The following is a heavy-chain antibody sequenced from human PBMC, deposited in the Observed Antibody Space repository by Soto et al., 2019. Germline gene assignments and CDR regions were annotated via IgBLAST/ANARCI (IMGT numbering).Heavy chain of an antibody. Sequence: GGSLRLSCAGSGFTFSNYAMSWVRQAPGKGLEWVSAISSAVNTYYADSVKGRFTISRDNSKNTLSLQMNSLKTEDTAVYYCVRATYFSDSSGYTRCFDYWGQGTLVTVSS. J-gene: IGHJ4*02. D-gene: IGHD3-22*01. CDR1: GFTFSNYA. V-gene: IGHV3-23*01. CDR2: ISSAVNT. CDR3: VRATYFSDSSGYTRCFDY.